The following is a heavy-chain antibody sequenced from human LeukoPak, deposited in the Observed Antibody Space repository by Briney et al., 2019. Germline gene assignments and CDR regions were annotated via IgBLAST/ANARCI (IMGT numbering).Heavy chain of an antibody. Sequence: SGTLSLTCAVSGGSISSSNWWSWVRQPPGKGLEWIGEIYHSGSTNYNPSLKSRVTISVDKSKNQFSLKLSSVTAADTAVYYCARAGVTIFDNYFDYWGQGTLVTVSS. V-gene: IGHV4-4*02. J-gene: IGHJ4*02. CDR3: ARAGVTIFDNYFDY. CDR1: GGSISSSNW. D-gene: IGHD3-3*01. CDR2: IYHSGST.